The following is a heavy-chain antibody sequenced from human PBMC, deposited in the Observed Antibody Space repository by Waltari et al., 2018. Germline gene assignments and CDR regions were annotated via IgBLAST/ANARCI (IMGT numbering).Heavy chain of an antibody. V-gene: IGHV4-59*11. D-gene: IGHD5-12*01. CDR2: IYYSGST. Sequence: QVQLQESGPGLVKPSETLSLTCTVSGGSISSHYWSWIRQPPGKGLEWIGYIYYSGSTNYNPSLKSRVTISVDTSKNQFSLKLSSVTAADTAVYYCARLGYSGYDDYYYGMYVWGQGTTVTVSS. CDR3: ARLGYSGYDDYYYGMYV. CDR1: GGSISSHY. J-gene: IGHJ6*02.